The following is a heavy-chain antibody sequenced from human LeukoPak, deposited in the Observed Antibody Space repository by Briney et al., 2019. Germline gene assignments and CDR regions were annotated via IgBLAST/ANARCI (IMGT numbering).Heavy chain of an antibody. CDR1: GGSISSSSYY. CDR2: IYYSGST. J-gene: IGHJ5*02. D-gene: IGHD3-22*01. CDR3: ARDHYYDSSGYFRSWFDP. Sequence: SETLSLTCTVSGGSISSSSYYWGWIRQPPGKGLEWIGSIYYSGSTYYNPSLKSRVTISVDTSKNQFSLKLSSVTAADTAVYYCARDHYYDSSGYFRSWFDPWGQGTLVTVSS. V-gene: IGHV4-39*02.